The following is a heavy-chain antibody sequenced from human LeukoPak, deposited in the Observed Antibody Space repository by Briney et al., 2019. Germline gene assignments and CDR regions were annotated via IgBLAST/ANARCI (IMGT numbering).Heavy chain of an antibody. CDR2: IYTSGST. CDR1: GGSISSGSYY. Sequence: KPSETLSLTCTVSGGSISSGSYYWSWIRQPAGKGLEWIGRIYTSGSTNYNPSLKSRVTISVDTSKNQFSLKLSSVTAADTAVYYCARTPGSSPPWYYYMDVWGKGTTVTISS. V-gene: IGHV4-61*02. J-gene: IGHJ6*03. CDR3: ARTPGSSPPWYYYMDV. D-gene: IGHD2-2*01.